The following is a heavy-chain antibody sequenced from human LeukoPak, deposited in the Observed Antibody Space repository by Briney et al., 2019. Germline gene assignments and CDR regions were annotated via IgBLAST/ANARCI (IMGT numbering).Heavy chain of an antibody. J-gene: IGHJ4*02. Sequence: SVKVSCKASGGTFSSYAISWVRQAPGQGLEWMGRIIPIFGTANYAQRFQGRVTITTDESTSTAYMELSSLRSEDTAVYYCARDMYGSGSFDYWGQGTLVIVSS. CDR2: IIPIFGTA. CDR3: ARDMYGSGSFDY. V-gene: IGHV1-69*05. D-gene: IGHD3-10*01. CDR1: GGTFSSYA.